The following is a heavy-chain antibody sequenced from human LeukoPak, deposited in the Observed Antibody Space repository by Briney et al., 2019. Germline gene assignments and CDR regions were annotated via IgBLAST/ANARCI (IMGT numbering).Heavy chain of an antibody. CDR2: ISSSSGYI. CDR1: GFTFSSYS. Sequence: PGGSLRLSCAASGFTFSSYSMNWVRQAPGKGLEWVSPISSSSGYIYYADSVKGRFTISRDNAKNSLYLQMNSLRAEDTAVYYCARVPSDYWGQGTLVTVSS. V-gene: IGHV3-21*06. J-gene: IGHJ4*02. CDR3: ARVPSDY.